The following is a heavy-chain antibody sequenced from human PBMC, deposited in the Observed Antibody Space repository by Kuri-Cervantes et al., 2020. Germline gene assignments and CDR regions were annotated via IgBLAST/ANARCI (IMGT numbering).Heavy chain of an antibody. V-gene: IGHV4-39*07. CDR3: ARGALRRIAAAGTGDWFDP. CDR1: GGSISSGGYY. Sequence: GSLRLSCTVSGGSISSGGYYWSWIRQPPGKGLEWIGEINHSGSTNYNPSLKSRVTISVDTSKNQFSLKLSSVTAADTAVYYCARGALRRIAAAGTGDWFDPWGQGTLVTVSS. J-gene: IGHJ5*02. CDR2: INHSGST. D-gene: IGHD6-13*01.